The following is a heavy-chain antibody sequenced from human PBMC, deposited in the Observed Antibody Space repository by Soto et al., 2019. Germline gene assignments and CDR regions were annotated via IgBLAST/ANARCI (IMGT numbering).Heavy chain of an antibody. D-gene: IGHD6-19*01. CDR3: ARGPFYGISWLDY. Sequence: EVQLVESGGGLVQPGGSLRLSCAASGFTFSNYWMHWVRQAPGKGLVWVSRIHTDGSNTAYADSVKGRFTISRDNAKNTLYLQMNSLRAEDTAVYYCARGPFYGISWLDYWGQGALVTVSS. CDR2: IHTDGSNT. V-gene: IGHV3-74*01. CDR1: GFTFSNYW. J-gene: IGHJ4*02.